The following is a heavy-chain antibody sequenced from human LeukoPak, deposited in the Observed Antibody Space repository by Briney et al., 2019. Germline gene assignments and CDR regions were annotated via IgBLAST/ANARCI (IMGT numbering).Heavy chain of an antibody. D-gene: IGHD2/OR15-2a*01. CDR3: ARALSPGAFDI. CDR1: GFTFSSYS. CDR2: ISSSSSYI. Sequence: GGSLRLSCAASGFTFSSYSMNWVRQAPGKGLEWVSSISSSSSYIYYADSVKGRFTISRDNAKSSLYLQMNSLRAEDTAVYYCARALSPGAFDIWGQGTMVTVSS. V-gene: IGHV3-21*01. J-gene: IGHJ3*02.